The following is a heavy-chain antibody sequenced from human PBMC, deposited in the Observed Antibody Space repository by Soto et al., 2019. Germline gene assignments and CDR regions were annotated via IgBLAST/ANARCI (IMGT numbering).Heavy chain of an antibody. Sequence: QVQLVQSGAEVKKPGASVKVSCKASGYTFTSYDINWVRQATGQGLEWMGWMNPNSGNTGYAQKLQGGVTMTRNTYISTAYMGLRSLRSEDTAVYYCARRRAAIDSWGQGTLVTVSS. CDR3: ARRRAAIDS. J-gene: IGHJ5*01. V-gene: IGHV1-8*01. CDR1: GYTFTSYD. CDR2: MNPNSGNT. D-gene: IGHD2-15*01.